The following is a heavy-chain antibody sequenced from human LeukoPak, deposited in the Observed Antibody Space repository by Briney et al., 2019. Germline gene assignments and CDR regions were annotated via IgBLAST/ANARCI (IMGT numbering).Heavy chain of an antibody. CDR1: GFTFSSYG. V-gene: IGHV3-30*02. D-gene: IGHD5-12*01. J-gene: IGHJ4*02. Sequence: QSGGSLRLSCAASGFTFSSYGMHWVRQAPGKGLEWVAFIRYDGSNKYYADSVKGRFTISRDNSKNTLYVQMNSLRAEDTAVYYCVKGRSGYDPSANDYWGQGTLVTVSS. CDR3: VKGRSGYDPSANDY. CDR2: IRYDGSNK.